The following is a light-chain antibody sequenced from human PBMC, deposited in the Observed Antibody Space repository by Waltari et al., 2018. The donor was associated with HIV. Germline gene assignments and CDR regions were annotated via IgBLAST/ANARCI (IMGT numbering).Light chain of an antibody. J-gene: IGLJ2*01. CDR3: CSYADTYFVL. V-gene: IGLV2-11*01. Sequence: QSALTPPRSVAGSPGQSVTISCTGTRSAVGGYNYVSWYQHHPNKAPTLLIYDGNKRPSGVPDRFSGSKSGNTASLTISGLQAEDEADYYCCSYADTYFVLFGGRTKLTVL. CDR1: RSAVGGYNY. CDR2: DGN.